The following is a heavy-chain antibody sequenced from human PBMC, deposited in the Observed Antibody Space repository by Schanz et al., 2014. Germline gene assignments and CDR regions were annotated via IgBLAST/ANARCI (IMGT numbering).Heavy chain of an antibody. V-gene: IGHV3-30*03. Sequence: QAQLMESGGGVVQPGTSLILSCSVSGFSLNTYGIHWFRQPAGKGLGWVAAMSYDGSIKYYGDSVKGRFTISRDNSKNTLYLHMNTLRSEDTAVYYCAREQIMAAAGLVDYWGHGTLVTVSS. CDR3: AREQIMAAAGLVDY. J-gene: IGHJ4*01. D-gene: IGHD6-13*01. CDR2: MSYDGSIK. CDR1: GFSLNTYG.